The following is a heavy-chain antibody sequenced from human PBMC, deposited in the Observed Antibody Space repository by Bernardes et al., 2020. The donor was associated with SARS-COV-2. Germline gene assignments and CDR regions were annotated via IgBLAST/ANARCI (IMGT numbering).Heavy chain of an antibody. V-gene: IGHV3-43*01. CDR1: GFSYSDYT. Sequence: GSLRLSCITSGFSYSDYTLHWIRHTPGKGLEWVCLIRWNLGHIFYADSVRGRFTVSADNSKNSLYLQMSSLRTDDTALYFCTKELGTMFFDFWGQGTLVTVTS. D-gene: IGHD1-1*01. CDR2: IRWNLGHI. CDR3: TKELGTMFFDF. J-gene: IGHJ4*02.